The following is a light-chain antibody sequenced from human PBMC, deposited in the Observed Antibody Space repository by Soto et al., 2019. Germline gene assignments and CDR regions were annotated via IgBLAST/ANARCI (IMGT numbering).Light chain of an antibody. Sequence: QPVLTQPPSVSAAPGQKVTIPCSGSNSNIGSNYVSWYQQLPGTAPKLLIYDNNKRPSGIPDRFSASKSGASAALAITGLQTGDEADYYCGTWDSSLSVVVFGGGTKLTVL. V-gene: IGLV1-51*01. CDR1: NSNIGSNY. CDR2: DNN. CDR3: GTWDSSLSVVV. J-gene: IGLJ2*01.